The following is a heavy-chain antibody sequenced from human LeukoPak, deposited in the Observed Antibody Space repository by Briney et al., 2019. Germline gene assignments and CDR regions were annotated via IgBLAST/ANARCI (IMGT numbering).Heavy chain of an antibody. CDR2: IYHSGST. J-gene: IGHJ5*02. Sequence: SETLSLTCTVSGYSISSGYYWGWIRQPPGKGLGWIGSIYHSGSTYYSPSLKSRVTISVDTSKNQFSLKLSSVTAADTAVYNCARVLSCGGDCYPNWFDPWGQGTLVTVSS. D-gene: IGHD2-21*01. CDR1: GYSISSGYY. CDR3: ARVLSCGGDCYPNWFDP. V-gene: IGHV4-38-2*02.